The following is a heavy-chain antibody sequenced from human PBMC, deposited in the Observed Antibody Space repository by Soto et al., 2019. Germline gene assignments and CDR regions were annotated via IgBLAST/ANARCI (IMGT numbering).Heavy chain of an antibody. CDR1: GYSFTNYG. CDR2: ISAYNGNT. J-gene: IGHJ6*03. V-gene: IGHV1-18*01. D-gene: IGHD6-19*01. Sequence: QDRLVQSGVEVKEPGASVRVSRKASGYSFTNYGITWVRQAPGQGFEWMGWISAYNGNTNYAQKFQGRVTLTTDASTSTAYLELRSLRSDDTAVYYCARDRGVAPPVAGNTHYYYYMDVWGKGTTVTVSS. CDR3: ARDRGVAPPVAGNTHYYYYMDV.